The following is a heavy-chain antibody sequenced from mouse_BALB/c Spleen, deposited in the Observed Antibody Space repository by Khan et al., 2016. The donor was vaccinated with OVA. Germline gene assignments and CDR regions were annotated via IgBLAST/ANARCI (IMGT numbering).Heavy chain of an antibody. CDR2: INTYTGQP. D-gene: IGHD2-10*01. CDR1: GHTFTKYG. J-gene: IGHJ4*01. CDR3: ARPPYFSCVLDN. Sequence: QIQLVQSGPELKKPGETVKISCKASGHTFTKYGMNWVKQAPGKGLKWMGWINTYTGQPTYADDFNGRFAFSLETSASTAYLQINNLKNEDTATXLCARPPYFSCVLDNWGQGTSGTVSS. V-gene: IGHV9-3-1*01.